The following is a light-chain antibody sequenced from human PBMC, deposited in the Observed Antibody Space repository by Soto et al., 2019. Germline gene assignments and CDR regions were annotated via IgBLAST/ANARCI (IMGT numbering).Light chain of an antibody. Sequence: EIVMTQSPATLSVSPGERVTLTCRASQSVSNYLAWYQQKPGQAPRLLIYGASTRATGIPARFSGSGSGTEFTLTISSLQSEDFAVYYCQQYNTWPPTFGQGTRPEIK. V-gene: IGKV3-15*01. J-gene: IGKJ5*01. CDR2: GAS. CDR1: QSVSNY. CDR3: QQYNTWPPT.